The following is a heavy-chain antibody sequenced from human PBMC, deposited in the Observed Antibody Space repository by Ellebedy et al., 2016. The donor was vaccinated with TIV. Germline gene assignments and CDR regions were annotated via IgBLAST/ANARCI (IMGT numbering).Heavy chain of an antibody. CDR1: GGSFSGYY. D-gene: IGHD1-26*01. CDR3: SRGGVLYESGSYSGSFDY. CDR2: INPSGST. V-gene: IGHV4-34*01. Sequence: MPSETLSLTCAVSGGSFSGYYCSWIRQPPGKGLEWIGEINPSGSTNYNPSLKSRVTISGDTSKNQFSLKLSSVTAADTGVYYCSRGGVLYESGSYSGSFDYWGQGTLVTVSS. J-gene: IGHJ4*02.